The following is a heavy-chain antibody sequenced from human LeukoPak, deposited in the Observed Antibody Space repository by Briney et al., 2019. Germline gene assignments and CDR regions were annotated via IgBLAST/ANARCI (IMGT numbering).Heavy chain of an antibody. CDR2: IIPIFGTA. J-gene: IGHJ3*02. CDR3: ARERALFWSGYDDAFDI. D-gene: IGHD3-3*01. Sequence: GASVKVSCKASGGTFSSYAISWMRQAPGQGLEWMGRIIPIFGTANYAQKFQGRVTITTDESTSTAYMELSSLRSEDTAVYYCARERALFWSGYDDAFDIWGQGTMVTVSS. CDR1: GGTFSSYA. V-gene: IGHV1-69*05.